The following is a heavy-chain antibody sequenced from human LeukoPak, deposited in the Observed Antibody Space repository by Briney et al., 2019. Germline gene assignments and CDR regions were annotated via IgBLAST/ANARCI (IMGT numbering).Heavy chain of an antibody. J-gene: IGHJ4*02. V-gene: IGHV3-30*01. CDR1: GFTFSSYA. CDR2: ISYDGSNK. Sequence: GGSLRLSCAASGFTFSSYAMHRVRQAPGKGLEWVAVISYDGSNKYYADSVKGRFTISRDNSKNTLYLQMNSLRAEDTAVYYCARRCSGGSCYDWGQGTLVTVSS. CDR3: ARRCSGGSCYD. D-gene: IGHD2-15*01.